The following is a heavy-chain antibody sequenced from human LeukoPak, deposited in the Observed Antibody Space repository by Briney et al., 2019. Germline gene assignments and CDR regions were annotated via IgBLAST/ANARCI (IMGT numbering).Heavy chain of an antibody. CDR3: AIGKTSITIFGVVRLWFDP. Sequence: GASVKVSCKASGYTFTSYDINWVRQATGQGLEWMGWMSPNSGNTGYAQKFQGRVTMTRNTSISTAYMELSSLRSEDTAVYYCAIGKTSITIFGVVRLWFDPWGQGTLVTVSS. CDR2: MSPNSGNT. V-gene: IGHV1-8*01. D-gene: IGHD3-3*01. J-gene: IGHJ5*02. CDR1: GYTFTSYD.